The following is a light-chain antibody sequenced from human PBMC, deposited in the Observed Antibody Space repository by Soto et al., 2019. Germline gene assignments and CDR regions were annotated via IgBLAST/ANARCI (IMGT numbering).Light chain of an antibody. V-gene: IGLV2-14*03. CDR3: NSYATGNTRV. J-gene: IGLJ1*01. CDR1: GSDIGDYDY. CDR2: EVS. Sequence: LTQRLSVSGPPGQSITISCTGSGSDIGDYDYVSWYQQHPGKAPKVLISEVSNRPSGVSNRFSGSKSGNTASLTISGLQAEDEADYYCNSYATGNTRVFGTGTKV.